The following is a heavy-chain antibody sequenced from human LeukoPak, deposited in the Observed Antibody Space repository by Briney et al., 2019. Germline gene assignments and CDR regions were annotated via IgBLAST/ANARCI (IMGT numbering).Heavy chain of an antibody. Sequence: GGSLRLSCAASGFTFSSYAMSWVRQAPGKGLEWVSVIYSGGSTYYADSVKGRFTISRDNSKNTLYVEMNTLRAEDTAVYYCAKWGDYDILTGYYVSDFWGQGTLVTVSS. CDR3: AKWGDYDILTGYYVSDF. CDR2: IYSGGST. J-gene: IGHJ4*02. D-gene: IGHD3-9*01. CDR1: GFTFSSYA. V-gene: IGHV3-23*03.